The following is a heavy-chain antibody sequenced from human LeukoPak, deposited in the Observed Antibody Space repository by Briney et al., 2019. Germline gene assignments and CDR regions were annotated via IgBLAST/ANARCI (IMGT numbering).Heavy chain of an antibody. V-gene: IGHV3-23*01. D-gene: IGHD3-10*01. CDR1: GFTFSNSV. CDR2: ISGSGVST. J-gene: IGHJ5*02. CDR3: AKGAYYYGSGSYCFDH. Sequence: PGGSLRLSCAASGFTFSNSVMNWVRQAPGKGLEWVSPISGSGVSTYYADSVKGRFTISRDYSKNTLFLQMNSLRAEDTAVYYCAKGAYYYGSGSYCFDHWGQGTLVTVST.